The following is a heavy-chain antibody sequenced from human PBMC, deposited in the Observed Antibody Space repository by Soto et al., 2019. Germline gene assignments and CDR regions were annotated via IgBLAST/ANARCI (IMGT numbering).Heavy chain of an antibody. J-gene: IGHJ4*02. D-gene: IGHD4-17*01. CDR3: ARDPVHDYGDYGGY. V-gene: IGHV3-66*01. Sequence: EVQLVESGGGLVQPGGSLRLSCAASGFTVSSNYRSWVRQAPGKGLEWVSVIYSGGSTYYADSVKGRFTISRDNSKNTLYLQMNSLRAEDTAVYYCARDPVHDYGDYGGYWGQGTLVTVSS. CDR1: GFTVSSNY. CDR2: IYSGGST.